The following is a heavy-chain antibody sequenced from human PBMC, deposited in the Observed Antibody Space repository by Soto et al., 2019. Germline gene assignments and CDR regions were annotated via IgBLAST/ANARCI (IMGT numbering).Heavy chain of an antibody. Sequence: QVQLVQSGAEVKEPGSPVKVSCKASGDTFRSYAISWVRQAPGQGLEWMGGIIPIFATANYAQKFQDRVTITADESTNTAYMDLSSLRSEDTAVYYCARGVSTGITDYFDYWGQGTLVTVSS. CDR3: ARGVSTGITDYFDY. V-gene: IGHV1-69*01. D-gene: IGHD1-7*01. J-gene: IGHJ4*02. CDR2: IIPIFATA. CDR1: GDTFRSYA.